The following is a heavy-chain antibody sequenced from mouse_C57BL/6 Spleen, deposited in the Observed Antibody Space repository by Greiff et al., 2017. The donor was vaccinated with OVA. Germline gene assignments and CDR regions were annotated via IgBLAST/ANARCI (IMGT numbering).Heavy chain of an antibody. Sequence: QVQLQQSGPELVKPGASVKISCKASGYAFSSSWMNWVKQRPGKGLEWIGRIYPGDGDTNYNGKFKGKATLTADKSSSTAYMQLRSLTSEDSAVYFCAPIYYDYDGYAMDYWGQGTSVTVSS. CDR1: GYAFSSSW. V-gene: IGHV1-82*01. D-gene: IGHD2-4*01. CDR2: IYPGDGDT. J-gene: IGHJ4*01. CDR3: APIYYDYDGYAMDY.